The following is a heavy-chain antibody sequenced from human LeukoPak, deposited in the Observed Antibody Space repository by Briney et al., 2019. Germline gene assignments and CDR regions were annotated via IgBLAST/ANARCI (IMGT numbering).Heavy chain of an antibody. V-gene: IGHV1-69*04. CDR2: IIPILGTA. Sequence: SVKVSCKASGGTFSSYAISWVRQAPGQGLEWMGRIIPILGTANYAQKFQGRVTITADKSTSTAYMELSSLRSEDTAVYYCARDLPPNIYDSSGYGYWGQGTLVTVSS. CDR3: ARDLPPNIYDSSGYGY. D-gene: IGHD3-22*01. CDR1: GGTFSSYA. J-gene: IGHJ4*02.